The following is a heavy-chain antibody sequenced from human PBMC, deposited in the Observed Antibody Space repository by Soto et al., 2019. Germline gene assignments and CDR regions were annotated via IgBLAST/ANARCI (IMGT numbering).Heavy chain of an antibody. J-gene: IGHJ5*02. CDR1: GGSISSSNW. D-gene: IGHD6-6*01. CDR2: IYHSGST. CDR3: ASGVLSSGWFDP. Sequence: SETLSLTCAVSGGSISSSNWWSWVRQPPGKGLEWIGEIYHSGSTNYNPSLKSRVTISVDKSKNQFSLKLSSVTAADTAVYYCASGVLSSGWFDPWGQGTLVTSPQ. V-gene: IGHV4-4*02.